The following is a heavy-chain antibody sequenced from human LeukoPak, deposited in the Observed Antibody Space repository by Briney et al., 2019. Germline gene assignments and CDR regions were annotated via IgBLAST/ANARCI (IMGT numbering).Heavy chain of an antibody. D-gene: IGHD2-15*01. CDR1: GFTLSSYA. Sequence: GGSLRLSCAASGFTLSSYAMHWVRQAPGKGLEWVAVISYDGSNKYYADSVKGRFTISRDNSKNTLFLQVNSLRAEDTAIYYCAKNGDRGAYCSGGSCYPYYYYSMDVWGKGTTVTISS. J-gene: IGHJ6*03. V-gene: IGHV3-30-3*02. CDR3: AKNGDRGAYCSGGSCYPYYYYSMDV. CDR2: ISYDGSNK.